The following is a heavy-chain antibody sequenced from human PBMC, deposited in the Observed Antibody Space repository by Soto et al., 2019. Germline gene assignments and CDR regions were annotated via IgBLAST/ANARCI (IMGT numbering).Heavy chain of an antibody. CDR3: ARVLMLGYCSGGSCYPLAYYYYYGMDV. J-gene: IGHJ6*02. Sequence: SETLSLTCTVSGGSISSSSYYWGWIRQPPGKGLEWIGSIYYSGSTYYNPSLKSRVTISVDTSKNQFSLKLSSVTAADTAVYYCARVLMLGYCSGGSCYPLAYYYYYGMDVWGQGTTVT. CDR2: IYYSGST. D-gene: IGHD2-15*01. V-gene: IGHV4-39*01. CDR1: GGSISSSSYY.